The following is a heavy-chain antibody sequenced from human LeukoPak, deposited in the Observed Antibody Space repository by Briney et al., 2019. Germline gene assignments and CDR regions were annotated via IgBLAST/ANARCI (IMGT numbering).Heavy chain of an antibody. V-gene: IGHV4-59*08. D-gene: IGHD4/OR15-4a*01. Sequence: SETLSLTCTVSGGSMSSYYWSWIRQPPGKGLEWIGYIYYSGSTNNNPSLKSRVTISVDTSKNQFSLKLRSVTAADTAVYYCARHSRTNYNYLGYWGQGTLVTVSS. CDR3: ARHSRTNYNYLGY. CDR1: GGSMSSYY. J-gene: IGHJ4*02. CDR2: IYYSGST.